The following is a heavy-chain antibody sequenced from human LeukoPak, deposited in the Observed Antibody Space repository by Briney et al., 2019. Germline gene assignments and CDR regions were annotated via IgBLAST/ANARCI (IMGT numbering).Heavy chain of an antibody. J-gene: IGHJ4*02. CDR2: ISSSSSYI. Sequence: GGSLRLSCAASGFTFSSYSMNWVRQAPGKGLEWVSSISSSSSYIYYADSVKGRFTISRDNAKNSLYLQMNSLRAEDTAVYYCARGIRGGKPYCSDGSCYSDDHPLFDYWGQGTLVTVSS. V-gene: IGHV3-21*01. CDR3: ARGIRGGKPYCSDGSCYSDDHPLFDY. D-gene: IGHD2-15*01. CDR1: GFTFSSYS.